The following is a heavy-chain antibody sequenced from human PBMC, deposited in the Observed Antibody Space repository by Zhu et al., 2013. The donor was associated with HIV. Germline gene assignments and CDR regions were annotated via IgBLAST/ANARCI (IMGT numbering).Heavy chain of an antibody. J-gene: IGHJ4*02. D-gene: IGHD1-26*01. CDR2: FDPEDGET. Sequence: VRQAPGKGLEWMGGFDPEDGETIYAQKFQGRVTMTRDTSTSTVYMELSSLRSEDTAVYYCARGGDDSSLGDYFDYWGQGTLVTVSS. V-gene: IGHV1-24*01. CDR3: ARGGDDSSLGDYFDY.